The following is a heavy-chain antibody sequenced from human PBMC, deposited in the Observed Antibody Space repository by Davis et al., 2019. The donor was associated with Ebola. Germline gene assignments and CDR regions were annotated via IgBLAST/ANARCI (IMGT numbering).Heavy chain of an antibody. V-gene: IGHV1-69*13. D-gene: IGHD2-15*01. CDR1: GDTLTSYA. CDR3: AHLGPHRYCSGGGCHGYLDY. J-gene: IGHJ4*02. Sequence: SVKVSCKAVGDTLTSYAMTWVRQAPGQGLEWMGGIIPVFRTVSYAQKFQGRVTITADESTRTAYMELDGLISEDTAVYYCAHLGPHRYCSGGGCHGYLDYWGQGTLVTVSS. CDR2: IIPVFRTV.